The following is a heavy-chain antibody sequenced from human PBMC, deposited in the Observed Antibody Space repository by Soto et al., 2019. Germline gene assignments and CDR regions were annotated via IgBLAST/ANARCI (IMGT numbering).Heavy chain of an antibody. CDR3: AKDGNFWSGYFDY. J-gene: IGHJ4*02. V-gene: IGHV3-23*01. D-gene: IGHD3-3*01. CDR1: GFTFSSYA. Sequence: GSLRLCCAASGFTFSSYAMSWVRQAPGKGLEWVSAISGSGGSTYYADSVKGRFTISRDNSKSTLYLQMNSLRAEDTAVYYCAKDGNFWSGYFDYWGQGTLVTVSS. CDR2: ISGSGGST.